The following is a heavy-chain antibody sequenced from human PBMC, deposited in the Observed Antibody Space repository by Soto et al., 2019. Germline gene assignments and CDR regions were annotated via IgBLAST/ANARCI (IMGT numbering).Heavy chain of an antibody. CDR2: IYYSGST. J-gene: IGHJ4*02. V-gene: IGHV4-59*01. CDR3: ARTLPVTPLFTFDY. CDR1: GGSISSYY. Sequence: PSETLSLTCTVSGGSISSYYWSWIRQPPGKGLEWIGYIYYSGSTNYNPSLKSRVTISVDTSKNQFSLKLSSVTAADTAVYYCARTLPVTPLFTFDYWGQGTLVTVSS. D-gene: IGHD4-17*01.